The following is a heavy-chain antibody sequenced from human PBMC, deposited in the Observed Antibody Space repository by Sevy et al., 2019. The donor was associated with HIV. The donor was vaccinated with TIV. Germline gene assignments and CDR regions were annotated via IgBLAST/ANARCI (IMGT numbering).Heavy chain of an antibody. CDR1: GGSISSYY. D-gene: IGHD2-2*02. Sequence: SETLSLTCTVSGGSISSYYWSWIRQPPGKGLEWIGYIYYSGSTNYNPSLKSRVTISVDTSKNQFSLKLCSVTAADTAVYYCARGEIPSPYYYGMDVWGQGTTVTVSS. V-gene: IGHV4-59*01. CDR3: ARGEIPSPYYYGMDV. CDR2: IYYSGST. J-gene: IGHJ6*02.